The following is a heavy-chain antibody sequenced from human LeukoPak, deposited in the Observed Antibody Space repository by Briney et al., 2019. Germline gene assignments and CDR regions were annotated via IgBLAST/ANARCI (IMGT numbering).Heavy chain of an antibody. J-gene: IGHJ3*02. CDR3: AKDCTTGFDAFDI. CDR2: ISYDGSNK. D-gene: IGHD1-1*01. CDR1: GFTFSSYA. V-gene: IGHV3-30-3*01. Sequence: GRSLRLSCAASGFTFSSYAMHWVRQAPGKGLEWVAVISYDGSNKYYADSVKGRFTISRDNSKNTLYLQMNSLRAEDTAVYYCAKDCTTGFDAFDIWGQGTMVTVSS.